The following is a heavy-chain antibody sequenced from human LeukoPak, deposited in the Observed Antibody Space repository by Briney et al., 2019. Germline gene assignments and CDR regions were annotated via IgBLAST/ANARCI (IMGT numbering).Heavy chain of an antibody. CDR2: IYYSGST. J-gene: IGHJ5*02. V-gene: IGHV4-39*01. CDR3: ARLEEGYDFWSGYYIPNWFDP. Sequence: SETLSLTCTVSGGSISSSSYYWGWIRQPPGKGLEWIRSIYYSGSTYYNPSLKSRVTISVDTSKNQFSLKLSSVTAADTAVYYCARLEEGYDFWSGYYIPNWFDPWGQGTLVTVSS. D-gene: IGHD3-3*01. CDR1: GGSISSSSYY.